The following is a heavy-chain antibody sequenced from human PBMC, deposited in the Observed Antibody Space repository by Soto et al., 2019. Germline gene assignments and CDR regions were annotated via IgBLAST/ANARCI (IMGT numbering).Heavy chain of an antibody. D-gene: IGHD3-10*01. CDR1: GGSFSGYY. Sequence: SETLSLTCAVYGGSFSGYYWSWIRQPPGKGLEWIGEINHSGSTNYNPSLKSRVTISVDTSKNQFSLKLSSVTTADTAVYYCARGRGYGSGSYYRGYYYYGMDVWGQGTTVTVSS. J-gene: IGHJ6*02. V-gene: IGHV4-34*01. CDR3: ARGRGYGSGSYYRGYYYYGMDV. CDR2: INHSGST.